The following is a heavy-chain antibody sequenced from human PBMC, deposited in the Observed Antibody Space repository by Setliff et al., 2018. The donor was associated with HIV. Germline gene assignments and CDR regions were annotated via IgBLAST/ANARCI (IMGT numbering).Heavy chain of an antibody. CDR2: VHSNGFK. Sequence: SETLSLTCDVSGVSINSGDYSWNWIRQPAGKRLEWIGHVHSNGFKNYNSSLESRVDISVDTSKNQISLKVDSVTAADTAIYFCARGVVGSYYDYVNIYYHDYIDLWGKGTTVTVSS. V-gene: IGHV4-61*09. CDR1: GVSINSGDYS. D-gene: IGHD3-22*01. J-gene: IGHJ6*03. CDR3: ARGVVGSYYDYVNIYYHDYIDL.